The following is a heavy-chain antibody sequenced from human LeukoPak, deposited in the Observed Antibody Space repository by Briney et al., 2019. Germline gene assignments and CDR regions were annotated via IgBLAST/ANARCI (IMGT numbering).Heavy chain of an antibody. CDR2: IWYDGSNK. Sequence: GGSLRLSCAASGFTFSSYGMHWVRQAPGKGLEWVAVIWYDGSNKYYADSVKGRFTISRDNSKNTLYLQMNSLRAEDTAVYYCAREARGAAAGKKAYYYYYYGMDVWGQGTTVTVSS. D-gene: IGHD6-13*01. J-gene: IGHJ6*02. CDR1: GFTFSSYG. CDR3: AREARGAAAGKKAYYYYYYGMDV. V-gene: IGHV3-33*01.